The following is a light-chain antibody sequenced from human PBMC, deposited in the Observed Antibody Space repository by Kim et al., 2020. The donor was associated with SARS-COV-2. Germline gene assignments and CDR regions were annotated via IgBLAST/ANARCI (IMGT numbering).Light chain of an antibody. CDR1: KLGDKY. V-gene: IGLV3-1*01. CDR2: RDS. Sequence: VSPGQTASITCSGDKLGDKYACWYQHKPGQSPVLVIYRDSKRPSGIPERFSGSNSGNTATLTISGTQAMDEADYYCQAWDSSTGVFGAGTKVTVL. CDR3: QAWDSSTGV. J-gene: IGLJ1*01.